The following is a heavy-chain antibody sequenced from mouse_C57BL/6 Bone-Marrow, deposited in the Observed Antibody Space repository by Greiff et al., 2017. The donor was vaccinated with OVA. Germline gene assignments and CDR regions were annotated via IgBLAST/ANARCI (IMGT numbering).Heavy chain of an antibody. V-gene: IGHV1S12*01. CDR2: IYPRDGST. J-gene: IGHJ3*01. CDR1: GFNIKDYY. Sequence: QVQLQQSGAELVRPGASVKLSCTASGFNIKDYYMHWVKQRPEQGLEWIGYIYPRDGSTKYNEKFKGKATLTADKSSSTAYMQLNSLTSEDSAVYFCARSAIYYYGSTNPFAYWGQGTLVTVSA. D-gene: IGHD1-1*01. CDR3: ARSAIYYYGSTNPFAY.